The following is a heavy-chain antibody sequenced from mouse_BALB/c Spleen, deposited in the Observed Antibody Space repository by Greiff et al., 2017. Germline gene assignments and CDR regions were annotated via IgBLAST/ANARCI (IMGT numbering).Heavy chain of an antibody. Sequence: VQLQQSGAELVRPGSSVKISCKASGYAFSSYWMNWVKQRPGQGLEWIGQIYPGDGDTNYNQKFKDKATLTVDKSSSTAYMQLSSPTSEDSAVYYCTKGYGNYLSYWGQGTTLTVSS. CDR3: TKGYGNYLSY. CDR1: GYAFSSYW. CDR2: IYPGDGDT. D-gene: IGHD2-1*01. J-gene: IGHJ2*01. V-gene: IGHV1-80*01.